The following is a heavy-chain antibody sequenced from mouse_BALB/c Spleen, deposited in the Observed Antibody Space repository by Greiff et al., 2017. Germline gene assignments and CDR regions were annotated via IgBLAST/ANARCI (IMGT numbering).Heavy chain of an antibody. CDR1: GYSITSGYY. CDR3: ARDHCNVF. D-gene: IGHD1-2*01. J-gene: IGHJ3*01. CDR2: ISYDGSN. Sequence: EVQLVESGPGLVKPSQSLSLTCSVTGYSITSGYYWNWIRQFPGNKLEWMGYISYDGSNNYNPSLKNRISITRDTSKNQFFLKLNSVTTEDTATYYCARDHCNVFGGQGTLVTVSA. V-gene: IGHV3-6*02.